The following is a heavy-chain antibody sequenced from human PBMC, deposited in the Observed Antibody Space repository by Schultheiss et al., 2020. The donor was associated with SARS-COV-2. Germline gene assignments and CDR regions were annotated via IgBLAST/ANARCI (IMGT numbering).Heavy chain of an antibody. D-gene: IGHD3-22*01. CDR2: INHSGST. V-gene: IGHV4-34*01. Sequence: SETLSLTCTVSGGSISSYYWSWIRQPPGKGLEWIGEINHSGSTNYNPSLKSRVTISVDTSKNQFSLKLSSVTAADTAVYYCARLWGSGYYYYWGQGTLVTVSS. CDR1: GGSISSYY. J-gene: IGHJ4*02. CDR3: ARLWGSGYYYY.